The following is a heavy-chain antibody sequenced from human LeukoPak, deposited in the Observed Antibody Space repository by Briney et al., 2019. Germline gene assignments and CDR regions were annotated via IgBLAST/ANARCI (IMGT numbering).Heavy chain of an antibody. V-gene: IGHV4-34*01. CDR1: GGSFSGYY. CDR2: INLSGST. CDR3: ARARKGLHYYYGMDV. J-gene: IGHJ6*02. Sequence: SETLSLTCAVYGGSFSGYYWSWIRQSPGKGREWIGEINLSGSTNYNPSLKNRVTISVDTSKNQFSLKLSSVTAADTAVYYCARARKGLHYYYGMDVWGQGTTVTVSS.